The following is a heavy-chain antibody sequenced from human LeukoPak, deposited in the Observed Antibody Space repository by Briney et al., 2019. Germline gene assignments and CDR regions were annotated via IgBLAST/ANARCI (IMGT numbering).Heavy chain of an antibody. V-gene: IGHV4-61*02. J-gene: IGHJ6*03. Sequence: PSQTLSLTCTVSGGSISSGSYYWRWIRQPAGKGLEWIGRIYTSGSTNYNPSLKSRVTISVDTSKNQFSLKLSSVTAADTAVYYCARERLFGVVIISNYYYYMDVWGKGTTVTVSS. CDR2: IYTSGST. CDR3: ARERLFGVVIISNYYYYMDV. CDR1: GGSISSGSYY. D-gene: IGHD3-3*01.